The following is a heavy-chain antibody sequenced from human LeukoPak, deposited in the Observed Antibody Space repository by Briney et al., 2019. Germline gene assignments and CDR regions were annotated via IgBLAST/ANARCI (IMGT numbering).Heavy chain of an antibody. CDR3: AKDLPDYFDY. CDR2: ISYDGSNK. Sequence: PGGSLRLSCAASGFTFSSYGMHWVRQAPGKGLEWVAVISYDGSNKYYADSVKGRFTISRDNSKNTLYLQMNSLRAEDTAVYYCAKDLPDYFDYWGQGTLVTVSS. J-gene: IGHJ4*02. V-gene: IGHV3-30*18. CDR1: GFTFSSYG.